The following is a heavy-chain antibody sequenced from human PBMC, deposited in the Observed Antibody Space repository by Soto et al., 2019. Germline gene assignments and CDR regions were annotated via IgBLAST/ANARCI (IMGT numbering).Heavy chain of an antibody. CDR3: AKGGYNWNSYLHY. Sequence: EVQMVESGGGLVQPGRSLRLSCAASGFTFDDYAMHWVRQAPGKGLEWVSGISWNSGSIDYADSVKGRFTISRDNAKNSQYLQMNSLRTEDTALYYCAKGGYNWNSYLHYWGQGTLVTVSS. CDR1: GFTFDDYA. D-gene: IGHD1-7*01. V-gene: IGHV3-9*01. CDR2: ISWNSGSI. J-gene: IGHJ4*02.